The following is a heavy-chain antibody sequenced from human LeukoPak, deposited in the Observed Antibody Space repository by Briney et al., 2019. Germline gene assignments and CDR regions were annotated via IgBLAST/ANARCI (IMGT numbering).Heavy chain of an antibody. CDR2: ISSSGSTI. CDR1: GFTFSSYE. V-gene: IGHV3-48*03. CDR3: ASPGYSSGWLYFDY. J-gene: IGHJ4*02. Sequence: GGSLRLSCAASGFTFSSYEMNWVRQAPGKGLEWVSYISSSGSTIYYADSVKGRFTISRDNAKNSLYLHMNSLRAEDTAVYYCASPGYSSGWLYFDYWGQGTLVTVSS. D-gene: IGHD6-19*01.